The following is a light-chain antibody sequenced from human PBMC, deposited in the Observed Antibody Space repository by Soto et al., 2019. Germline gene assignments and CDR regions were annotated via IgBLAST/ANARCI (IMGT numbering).Light chain of an antibody. CDR3: SSYTDSSTVV. J-gene: IGLJ1*01. Sequence: QSALTQPASVSGSPGQSITISCTGTSSDVGSYNYVSWYQHHPGKAPKLMIYEVNNRPSGVSNRFSGSKSGNTASLTISGVQAEDEADYYCSSYTDSSTVVFGTGTKVTVL. CDR1: SSDVGSYNY. CDR2: EVN. V-gene: IGLV2-14*01.